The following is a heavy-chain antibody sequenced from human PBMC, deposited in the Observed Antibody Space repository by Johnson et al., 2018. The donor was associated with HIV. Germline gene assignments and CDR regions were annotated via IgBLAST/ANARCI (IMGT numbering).Heavy chain of an antibody. CDR2: INSDGSST. V-gene: IGHV3-74*02. Sequence: MQLVESGGGLVQPGGSLRLSCAASGFTFSSYGMNWVRQARGKGLEWVSGINSDGSSTSYADSVKGRFTISRDNAKNTLYLQMNSLRAEDTAVYYCARGRRLADAFDSWGQGTMVTVSS. D-gene: IGHD5-12*01. J-gene: IGHJ3*02. CDR1: GFTFSSYG. CDR3: ARGRRLADAFDS.